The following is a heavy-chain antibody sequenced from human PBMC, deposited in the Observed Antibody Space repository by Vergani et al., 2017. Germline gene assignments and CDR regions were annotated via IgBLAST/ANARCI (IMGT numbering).Heavy chain of an antibody. J-gene: IGHJ3*02. CDR2: INHSGRT. CDR1: GGSFSGYY. Sequence: QVQLQQWGAGLLKPSETLSLTCAVYGGSFSGYYWSWIRQPPGKGLEWIGEINHSGRTYYNPSLKSRVTISVDTSKNQFSLKLSSVTAADTAVYYCARGYGDYVGRHAFDIWGQGTMVTVSS. CDR3: ARGYGDYVGRHAFDI. D-gene: IGHD4-17*01. V-gene: IGHV4-34*01.